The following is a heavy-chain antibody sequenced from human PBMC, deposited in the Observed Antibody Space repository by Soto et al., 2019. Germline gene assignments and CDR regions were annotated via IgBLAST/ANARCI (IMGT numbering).Heavy chain of an antibody. CDR1: GLTVSSNY. V-gene: IGHV3-53*01. J-gene: IGHJ5*02. D-gene: IGHD1-20*01. CDR2: IYSGGNT. Sequence: GGSLRLSFAASGLTVSSNYMSWVRQAPGKGLEWVSIIYSGGNTYYADSVKGRFTTSRDNSKNTLYLQMNSLRAEDTAVYYCARDGYNPYWFATWGQGTLVTVSS. CDR3: ARDGYNPYWFAT.